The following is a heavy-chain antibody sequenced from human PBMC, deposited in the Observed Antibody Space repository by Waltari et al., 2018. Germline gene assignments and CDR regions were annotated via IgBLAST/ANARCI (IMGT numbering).Heavy chain of an antibody. D-gene: IGHD6-6*01. CDR3: ARRMRGYSSSSGDRAFDI. V-gene: IGHV1-2*06. CDR2: INPNSVGT. J-gene: IGHJ3*02. CDR1: GYTFTGYY. Sequence: QVQLVQSGAEVKKPGASVKVSCKASGYTFTGYYMHWVRQAPGQGLEWMGRINPNSVGTNYAQKFQGRVTMTRDTSISTAYMELSRLRSDDTAVYYCARRMRGYSSSSGDRAFDIWGQGTMVTVSS.